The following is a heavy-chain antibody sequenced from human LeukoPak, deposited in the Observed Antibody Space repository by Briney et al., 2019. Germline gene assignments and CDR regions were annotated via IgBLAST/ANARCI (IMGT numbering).Heavy chain of an antibody. Sequence: GGSLRLSCAASGFTFSDYYMGWIRQAPGKGLEWVSYIDMSGTTIYYADSVKGRFTISRDNAKNSLFLQLNSLRAEDTAVYYCAKDILAAGLFFDYWGQGALVTVSS. CDR2: IDMSGTTI. V-gene: IGHV3-11*01. J-gene: IGHJ4*02. D-gene: IGHD6-13*01. CDR1: GFTFSDYY. CDR3: AKDILAAGLFFDY.